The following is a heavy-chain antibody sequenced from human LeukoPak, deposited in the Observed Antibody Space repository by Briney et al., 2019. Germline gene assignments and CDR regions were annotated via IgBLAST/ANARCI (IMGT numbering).Heavy chain of an antibody. CDR1: AGTFSSYA. Sequence: SVKLSCKASAGTFSSYAISWVRQAPGQGLGLMGRVIPILGIANYAQKVQGRGTITANKSTSTAYMELSSLRSEQTAVYYCARVYYGSGRCGMDVWGQGTTVTVSS. CDR2: VIPILGIA. V-gene: IGHV1-69*04. CDR3: ARVYYGSGRCGMDV. D-gene: IGHD3-10*01. J-gene: IGHJ6*02.